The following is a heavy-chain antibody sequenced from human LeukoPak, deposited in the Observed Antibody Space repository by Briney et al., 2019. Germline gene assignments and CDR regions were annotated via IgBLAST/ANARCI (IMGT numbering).Heavy chain of an antibody. Sequence: GGSLRLSCAASGFTFSSYWMTWVRQAPGKGLEWVANIKQDGSEAYYVDSVKGRFTISRDNAKNSLYLQMNSLRAEDTAVYYCASLERVVAATPDAFDIWGQGTMVTVSS. J-gene: IGHJ3*02. CDR1: GFTFSSYW. CDR3: ASLERVVAATPDAFDI. V-gene: IGHV3-7*01. CDR2: IKQDGSEA. D-gene: IGHD2-15*01.